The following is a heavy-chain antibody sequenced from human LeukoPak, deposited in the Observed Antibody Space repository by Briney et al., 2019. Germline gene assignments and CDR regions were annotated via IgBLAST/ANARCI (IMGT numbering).Heavy chain of an antibody. CDR3: AREVGSGWKYFDY. D-gene: IGHD6-19*01. CDR1: GFTLSGYS. J-gene: IGHJ4*02. V-gene: IGHV3-21*01. CDR2: ISSSSSHI. Sequence: PGGSLRLSCTASGFTLSGYSMNWVRQAPGKGLQWVSSISSSSSHIYYADSVKGRFTISRDNSKNTLFLQMDSLRAEDTAVYYCAREVGSGWKYFDYWGQGTLVTVSS.